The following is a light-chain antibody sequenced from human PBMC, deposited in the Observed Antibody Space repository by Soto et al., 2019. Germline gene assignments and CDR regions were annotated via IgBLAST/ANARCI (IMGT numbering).Light chain of an antibody. Sequence: QSVLTQPPSPSGSPGQSVTISCTGNSSDVGGYNYVSWYQQYPGKAPKLMISEVSKRPSGVPDRFSGSKSGNTASLTVSGLQAEDEADYYCSSYAGSNNFVFGTGTKV. CDR3: SSYAGSNNFV. J-gene: IGLJ1*01. CDR2: EVS. CDR1: SSDVGGYNY. V-gene: IGLV2-8*01.